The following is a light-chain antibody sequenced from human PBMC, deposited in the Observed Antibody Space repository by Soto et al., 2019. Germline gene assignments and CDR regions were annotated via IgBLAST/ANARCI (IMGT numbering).Light chain of an antibody. CDR3: QQLNSYPPKFS. J-gene: IGKJ3*01. CDR2: AAS. V-gene: IGKV1-9*01. CDR1: QGISSY. Sequence: DIPLTQSPSFLSASVGDRVTITCRASQGISSYLAWYQQKPGKAPKLLIYAASTLQSGVPSRFSGSGSGTEYTLTISSLQPEDFATYYCQQLNSYPPKFSCGPGTKVDIK.